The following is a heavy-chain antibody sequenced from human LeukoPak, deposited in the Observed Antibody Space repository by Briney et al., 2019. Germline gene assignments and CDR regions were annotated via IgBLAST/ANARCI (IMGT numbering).Heavy chain of an antibody. CDR3: ARVVMVRGVIDY. CDR1: GFTFSSYE. V-gene: IGHV3-48*03. J-gene: IGHJ4*02. CDR2: ISSSGSTI. Sequence: GGSLRLSCAASGFTFSSYEMNWVRQAPGKGLEWVSYISSSGSTIYYADSVKGRFTISRDNAKNSLYLQMNSLRAEDTAVYYCARVVMVRGVIDYWGQGTLVTVSS. D-gene: IGHD3-10*01.